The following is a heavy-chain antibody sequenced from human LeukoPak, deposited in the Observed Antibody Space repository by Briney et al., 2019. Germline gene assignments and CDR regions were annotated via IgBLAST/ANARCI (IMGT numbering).Heavy chain of an antibody. CDR2: VHYSGSA. V-gene: IGHV4-34*01. D-gene: IGHD3-10*01. J-gene: IGHJ4*02. CDR3: ARGQWFRAF. CDR1: GGSFSGYY. Sequence: PSETLSLTCAVYGGSFSGYYWTWIRQSPGRGLEWIGEVHYSGSATYNPSLKSRVTISVDTSINQFSLKMNSMTAADTAVYYCARGQWFRAFWSRGTPVTVSS.